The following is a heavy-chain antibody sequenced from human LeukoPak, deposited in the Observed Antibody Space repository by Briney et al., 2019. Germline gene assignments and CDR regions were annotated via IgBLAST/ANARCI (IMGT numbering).Heavy chain of an antibody. Sequence: SETLSLTCTVSGGSISSYYWSWIRQPPGKGLEWIGYIYYSGSTNYNPSLKGRVTISVDTSKNQFSLRLSSVTAADTAVYYCARDDLDGYIDYWGQGTLVTVSS. V-gene: IGHV4-59*01. CDR3: ARDDLDGYIDY. CDR1: GGSISSYY. D-gene: IGHD5-24*01. CDR2: IYYSGST. J-gene: IGHJ4*02.